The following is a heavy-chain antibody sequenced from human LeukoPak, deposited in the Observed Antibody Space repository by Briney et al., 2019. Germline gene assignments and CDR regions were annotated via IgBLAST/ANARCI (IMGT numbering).Heavy chain of an antibody. CDR3: AGYVSSGRRDAFDI. D-gene: IGHD3-22*01. CDR2: ISGSGFTI. V-gene: IGHV3-48*01. Sequence: AGGSLRLSCAVSGFTLSNYSMNWVRQAPGKGLEWISYISGSGFTIHYADSVKGRFTISRDNAKNSLYLQMNSLRAEDTAVYYCAGYVSSGRRDAFDIWGQGTMVTVSS. J-gene: IGHJ3*02. CDR1: GFTLSNYS.